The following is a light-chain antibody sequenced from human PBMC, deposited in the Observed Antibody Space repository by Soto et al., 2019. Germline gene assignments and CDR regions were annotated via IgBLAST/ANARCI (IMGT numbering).Light chain of an antibody. CDR3: QQRATWPPGFT. CDR2: DAS. CDR1: QSVSRY. Sequence: EIVLTQSPATLSLSPGERATLSCRASQSVSRYLAWYQQKPGQAPRLLIYDASNRATDIPARFSGSGSGTDFTLTISSLEPDDFAVYFCQQRATWPPGFTFGPGTKVDFK. V-gene: IGKV3-11*01. J-gene: IGKJ3*01.